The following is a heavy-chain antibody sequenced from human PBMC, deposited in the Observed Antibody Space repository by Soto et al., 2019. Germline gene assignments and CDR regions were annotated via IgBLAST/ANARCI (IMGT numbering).Heavy chain of an antibody. Sequence: SETLSLTCAVSGGSISGSYYYWGWLRQSPGRGPEWIGSVFYAGFTSYNPSLESRVSVSVDTSKNQFSLKVSAVTAADTAVYYCASSQKGYNWNYFDHWGQGALVTVSS. CDR3: ASSQKGYNWNYFDH. CDR1: GGSISGSYYY. D-gene: IGHD1-20*01. CDR2: VFYAGFT. J-gene: IGHJ4*02. V-gene: IGHV4-39*01.